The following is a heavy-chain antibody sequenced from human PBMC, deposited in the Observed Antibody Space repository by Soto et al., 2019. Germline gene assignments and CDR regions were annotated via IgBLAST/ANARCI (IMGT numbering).Heavy chain of an antibody. J-gene: IGHJ6*02. CDR3: ARVGSWAAAGTGTHYFYGMDV. Sequence: EVQLVESGGGLVQPGGSLRLSCAASGFTFSSYWMHWVRQAPGKGLVWVSRINSDGSSTSYADSVKGRFTISRDNAKNXLXLXKNSLRAEDTAVYYCARVGSWAAAGTGTHYFYGMDVWGQGTTVTVSS. D-gene: IGHD6-13*01. CDR1: GFTFSSYW. V-gene: IGHV3-74*01. CDR2: INSDGSST.